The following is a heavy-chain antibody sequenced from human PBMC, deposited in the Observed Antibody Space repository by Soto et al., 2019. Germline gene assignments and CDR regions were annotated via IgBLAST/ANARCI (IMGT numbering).Heavy chain of an antibody. J-gene: IGHJ4*02. CDR1: GFTFGSYW. Sequence: LRLSCAASGFTFGSYWMHWVRQVPGKGLLWVSRIDEYGSTINYADSVKGRFTISRDNARNTLYLEMNSLRAEDTALYYCTRDIGGKGAYWGPGTLVTVSS. V-gene: IGHV3-74*01. D-gene: IGHD3-10*01. CDR2: IDEYGSTI. CDR3: TRDIGGKGAY.